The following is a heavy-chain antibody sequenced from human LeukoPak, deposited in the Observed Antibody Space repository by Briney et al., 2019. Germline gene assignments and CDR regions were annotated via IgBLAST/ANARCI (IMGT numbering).Heavy chain of an antibody. CDR3: ARDMVHSSGAFDS. Sequence: GGSLRLSCAVPGFTVSTNHMTWVRQAPGKGLEWASAINDVDTPYYADTVRGRFTISRDSANNTLYLQMKRLRAEDTAVYYCARDMVHSSGAFDSWGQGTLVTV. D-gene: IGHD3-22*01. V-gene: IGHV3-53*01. J-gene: IGHJ4*02. CDR2: INDVDTP. CDR1: GFTVSTNH.